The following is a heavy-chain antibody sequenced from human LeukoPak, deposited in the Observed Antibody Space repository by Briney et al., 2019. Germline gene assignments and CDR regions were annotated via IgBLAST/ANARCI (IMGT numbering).Heavy chain of an antibody. D-gene: IGHD3-22*01. CDR1: GGSISSYY. CDR3: AAGSSSGYYYYY. V-gene: IGHV4-59*01. J-gene: IGHJ4*02. Sequence: SETLSLTCTVSGGSISSYYWSWIRQPPGKGLGWIGYIYYSGSTNYNPSLKSRVTISVDTSKNQFSLKLSSVTAADTAVYYCAAGSSSGYYYYYWGQGTLVTVSS. CDR2: IYYSGST.